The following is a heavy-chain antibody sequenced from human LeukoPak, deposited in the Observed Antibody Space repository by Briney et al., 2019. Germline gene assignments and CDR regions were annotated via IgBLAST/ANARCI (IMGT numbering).Heavy chain of an antibody. Sequence: PSETLSLTCAVYGGSFSGYYWSWIRQPPGKGLEWIGEINHSGSTNYNPSLKSRVTISVDTSKNQFSLKLSSVTAADTAVYYCARLRDSSSSCYDYWGQGTLVTVSS. J-gene: IGHJ4*02. V-gene: IGHV4-34*01. CDR2: INHSGST. D-gene: IGHD6-6*01. CDR3: ARLRDSSSSCYDY. CDR1: GGSFSGYY.